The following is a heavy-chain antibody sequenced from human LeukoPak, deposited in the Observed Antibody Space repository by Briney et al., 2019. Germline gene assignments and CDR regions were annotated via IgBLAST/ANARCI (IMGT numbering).Heavy chain of an antibody. CDR2: INSDATNT. CDR1: GFTLSSFW. D-gene: IGHD2-15*01. J-gene: IGHJ4*02. CDR3: ARDSIGYCSGGSCDY. Sequence: PGGSLRLSCATSGFTLSSFWMHWVRQPPGKGLVWVSRINSDATNTNYADSVKGRFTISRDNTKNTVYLQMNSLGAEDTAVYYCARDSIGYCSGGSCDYWGQGTLVTVSS. V-gene: IGHV3-74*01.